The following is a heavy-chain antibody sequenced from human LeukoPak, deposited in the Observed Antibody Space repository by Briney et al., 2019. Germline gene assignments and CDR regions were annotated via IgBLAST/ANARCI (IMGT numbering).Heavy chain of an antibody. V-gene: IGHV1-24*01. D-gene: IGHD3-9*01. CDR1: GYTLTELS. CDR2: FDPEDGET. CDR3: ATTGYYDILTGYRAFDY. J-gene: IGHJ4*02. Sequence: ASVKVSCKVSGYTLTELSMHWVRQAPGKGLEWMGGFDPEDGETIYAQKFQGRVTMTEDTSTGTAYMELSSLRSEDTAVYYCATTGYYDILTGYRAFDYWGQGTLVTVSS.